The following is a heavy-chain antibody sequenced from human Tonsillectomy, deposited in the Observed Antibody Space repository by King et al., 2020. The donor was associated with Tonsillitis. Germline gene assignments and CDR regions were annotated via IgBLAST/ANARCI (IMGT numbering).Heavy chain of an antibody. J-gene: IGHJ3*01. D-gene: IGHD3-16*01. CDR2: ISDDGYNK. Sequence: VQLVESGGGVVQPGRSLRLSCATSGFTFIDYGMHWVRQAPGKGLEWVALISDDGYNKFYADSVKGRFTISRDNSENTLYLRINSLRAEDTAVYYCARGWGGCYPHDAFDFWGQGTTVTVSS. V-gene: IGHV3-30*19. CDR1: GFTFIDYG. CDR3: ARGWGGCYPHDAFDF.